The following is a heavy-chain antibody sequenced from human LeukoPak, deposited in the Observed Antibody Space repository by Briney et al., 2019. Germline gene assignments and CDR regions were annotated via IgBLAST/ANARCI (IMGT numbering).Heavy chain of an antibody. CDR1: GFTFSSYS. D-gene: IGHD3-3*01. V-gene: IGHV3-21*04. CDR2: ISSSSSYI. CDR3: AREDFWSGYYVY. J-gene: IGHJ4*02. Sequence: GGSLRLSCAASGFTFSSYSMNWVRQAPGKGLEWVSSISSSSSYIYYADSVKGRFTISRDNAKNSLYLQMNSLRAEDTALYYCAREDFWSGYYVYWGQGTLVTVSS.